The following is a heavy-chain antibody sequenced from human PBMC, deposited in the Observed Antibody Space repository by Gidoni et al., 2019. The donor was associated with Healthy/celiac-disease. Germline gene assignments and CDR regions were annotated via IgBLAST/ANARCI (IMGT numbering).Heavy chain of an antibody. CDR2: ISSSSSYI. D-gene: IGHD3-10*01. CDR1: GSTFSSYS. CDR3: ARDETYYYGSGSYGGWFDP. J-gene: IGHJ5*02. Sequence: EVQLVESGGGLVKPGGSLRLSWAASGSTFSSYSTNWVRQAPVKGLEWVSSISSSSSYIYYADSVKGRFTISRDNAKNSLYLQMNSLRAEDTAVYYCARDETYYYGSGSYGGWFDPWGQGTLVTVSS. V-gene: IGHV3-21*01.